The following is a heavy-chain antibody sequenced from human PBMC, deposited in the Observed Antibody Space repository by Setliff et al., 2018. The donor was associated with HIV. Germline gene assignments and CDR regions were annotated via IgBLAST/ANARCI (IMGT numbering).Heavy chain of an antibody. CDR3: ARDFTWYAFDI. D-gene: IGHD3-10*01. CDR1: GGSISSYY. Sequence: PSETLSLTCTVSGGSISSYYWTWIRQPPGKGLEWIGYIYYSGSTNYNPSLKSRVTISVDTSKNQFSLKLSSVTAADTAVYYCARDFTWYAFDIWGQGTMVTVSS. CDR2: IYYSGST. J-gene: IGHJ3*02. V-gene: IGHV4-59*01.